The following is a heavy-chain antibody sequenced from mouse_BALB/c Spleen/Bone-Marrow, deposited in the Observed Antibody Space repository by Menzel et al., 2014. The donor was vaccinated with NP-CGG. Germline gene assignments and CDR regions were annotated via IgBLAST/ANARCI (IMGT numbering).Heavy chain of an antibody. D-gene: IGHD2-4*01. J-gene: IGHJ3*01. CDR3: ARRDYDYDGPWFAY. CDR1: GFTFSSYG. V-gene: IGHV5-6*01. CDR2: ISSGSSYT. Sequence: EVHLVEPGGDLVKPGGSLKLSCAASGFTFSSYGVSWVRQAPDKRLEWVATISSGSSYTYYPDSVKGRFTISRDNAKNTLYLQMSSLKSEDTAMYYCARRDYDYDGPWFAYWGQGTLVTVSA.